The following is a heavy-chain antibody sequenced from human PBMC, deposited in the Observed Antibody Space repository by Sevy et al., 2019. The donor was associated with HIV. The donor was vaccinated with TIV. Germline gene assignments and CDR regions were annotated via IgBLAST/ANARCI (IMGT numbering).Heavy chain of an antibody. J-gene: IGHJ5*02. Sequence: SETLSLTCTVSGGSISSSSYYWGWIRQPPGKGLEWIGSIYYDGSTYYNPSLKSRVTISVDTSKNQFSLKLSSVTAADTAVYYCARHGRLYSSLNWFDPWGQGTLVTVSS. CDR1: GGSISSSSYY. CDR3: ARHGRLYSSLNWFDP. CDR2: IYYDGST. D-gene: IGHD6-13*01. V-gene: IGHV4-39*01.